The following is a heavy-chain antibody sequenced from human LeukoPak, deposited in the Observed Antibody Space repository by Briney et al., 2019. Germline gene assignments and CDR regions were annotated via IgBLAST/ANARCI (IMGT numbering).Heavy chain of an antibody. CDR3: ARRLTQYDCFDP. Sequence: SQTLSLPYAFSGDSVQSNSLTGNSISQSPSRGLEWLGRTYYRSTWYNDYAVSVRGRITVNPDTSKNQFSLHLNSVTPEDTAVYYCARRLTQYDCFDPWGQGILVTVSS. D-gene: IGHD2-2*01. CDR1: GDSVQSNSLT. V-gene: IGHV6-1*01. J-gene: IGHJ5*02. CDR2: TYYRSTWYN.